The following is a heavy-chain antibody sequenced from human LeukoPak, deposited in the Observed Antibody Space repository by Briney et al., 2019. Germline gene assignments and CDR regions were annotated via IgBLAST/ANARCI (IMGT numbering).Heavy chain of an antibody. J-gene: IGHJ4*02. CDR2: ISSSSSYI. D-gene: IGHD6-19*01. V-gene: IGHV3-21*01. CDR3: ARDVGWYNDY. Sequence: PGGSLRLSCAASGFAFSSYSMNWVRQAPGKGLEWVSSISSSSSYIYYADSVKGRFTISRDNAKNSLYLQMNILRAEDTAVYYCARDVGWYNDYWGQGTLVTVSS. CDR1: GFAFSSYS.